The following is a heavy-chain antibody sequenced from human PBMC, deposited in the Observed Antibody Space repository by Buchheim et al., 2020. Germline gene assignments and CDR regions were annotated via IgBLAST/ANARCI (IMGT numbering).Heavy chain of an antibody. D-gene: IGHD1-26*01. CDR2: ISSSGSIK. J-gene: IGHJ6*02. CDR3: ATYYSGVGMDV. V-gene: IGHV3-48*03. CDR1: GFTFSSYE. Sequence: EVQLVESGGELVQPGGSLRLSCAASGFTFSSYEMHWVRQAPGKGLEWVSYISSSGSIKKYADSVKGRFTISRDHALYLQMNSLRAEDSAIYYCATYYSGVGMDVWGQGTT.